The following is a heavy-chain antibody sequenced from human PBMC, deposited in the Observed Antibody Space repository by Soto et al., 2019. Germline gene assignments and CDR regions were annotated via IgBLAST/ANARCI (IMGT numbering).Heavy chain of an antibody. Sequence: PGGSLRLSCEASGFTFSSYWMTWVRQAPGKGLEWVANIKQDGSEKYYVDSVKGRFTISRDNAKNSLFLQMDSLRAEDTAVYYCASLLVVPGAVKFDYWGQGTLVTVSS. CDR3: ASLLVVPGAVKFDY. V-gene: IGHV3-7*01. CDR2: IKQDGSEK. J-gene: IGHJ4*01. CDR1: GFTFSSYW. D-gene: IGHD2-2*01.